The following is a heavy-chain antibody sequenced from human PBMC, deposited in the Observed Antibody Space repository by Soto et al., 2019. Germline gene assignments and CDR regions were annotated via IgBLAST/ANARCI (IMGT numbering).Heavy chain of an antibody. CDR2: INHSGST. V-gene: IGHV4-34*02. D-gene: IGHD5-12*01. Sequence: QVQLQQWGAGLLKPSETLSLTCAVYGESFSGYYWSWIRQPPGKGLEWIGEINHSGSTNYNPSLKSRVTMSVDTSKNQFSLKLSSVTAADTAMYYCAGNIVATISSFYYWGQGTLVTVSS. J-gene: IGHJ4*02. CDR1: GESFSGYY. CDR3: AGNIVATISSFYY.